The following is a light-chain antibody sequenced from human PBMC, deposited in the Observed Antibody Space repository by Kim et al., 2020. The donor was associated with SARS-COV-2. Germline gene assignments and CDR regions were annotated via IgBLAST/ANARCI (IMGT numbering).Light chain of an antibody. J-gene: IGLJ3*02. Sequence: QSVLTQPPSPSGTPGQRVTISCSGSSSNIGSNYVYWYQQLPGTAPKLLIYRNYQRPSGVPDRFSGSKSGTSASLAISGLRSEDEADYYCATWDDSLSAWVFGGGTQLTVL. CDR3: ATWDDSLSAWV. CDR2: RNY. V-gene: IGLV1-47*01. CDR1: SSNIGSNY.